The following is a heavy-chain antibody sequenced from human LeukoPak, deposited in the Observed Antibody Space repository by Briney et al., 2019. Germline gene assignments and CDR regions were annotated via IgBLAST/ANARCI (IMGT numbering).Heavy chain of an antibody. V-gene: IGHV4-59*08. CDR1: GASISSYY. CDR2: MYYSGNI. Sequence: SETLSLTGTVSGASISSYYWSWIRQPPGKGLEWIGYMYYSGNIKYNPSLKSRVTISVDMSKNQFSLKLSSVTAADTAVYHCARLDGNWNYFDYWGQGTLVTVSS. D-gene: IGHD1-20*01. CDR3: ARLDGNWNYFDY. J-gene: IGHJ4*02.